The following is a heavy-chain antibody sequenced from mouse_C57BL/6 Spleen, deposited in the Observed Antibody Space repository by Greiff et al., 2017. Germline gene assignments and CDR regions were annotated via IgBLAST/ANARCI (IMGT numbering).Heavy chain of an antibody. Sequence: VQLQQSGPELVKPGASVKISCKASGYSFTGYYMNWVKPSPEKSLEWIGEINPSTGGTTYNQKFKAKATLTVDKSSSTAYMQLKSLRSEDSAVYYCASNGDLTGVAMGRWGQGTSVTVSS. D-gene: IGHD4-1*01. CDR1: GYSFTGYY. CDR2: INPSTGGT. J-gene: IGHJ4*01. CDR3: ASNGDLTGVAMGR. V-gene: IGHV1-42*01.